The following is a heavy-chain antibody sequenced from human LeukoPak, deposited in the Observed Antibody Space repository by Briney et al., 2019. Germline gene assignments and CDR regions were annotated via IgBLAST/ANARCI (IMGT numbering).Heavy chain of an antibody. CDR1: GYTFTSYY. CDR3: ARAGGVVVPAAYYYYYGMDV. Sequence: ASVKVSCKASGYTFTSYYMHWVRQAPGQGLEWMGIINPSGGSTSYAQKFQGRVTMTRDTSASTAYMELSSLRSEDTAVYYCARAGGVVVPAAYYYYYGMDVWGQGTTVTVSS. V-gene: IGHV1-46*01. J-gene: IGHJ6*02. D-gene: IGHD2-2*01. CDR2: INPSGGST.